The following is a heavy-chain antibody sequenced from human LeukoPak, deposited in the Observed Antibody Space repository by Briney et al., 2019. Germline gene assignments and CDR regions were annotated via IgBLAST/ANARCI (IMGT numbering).Heavy chain of an antibody. CDR2: IYYSGST. Sequence: SETLSLTCTVSGGSISSSSYYWGWIRQPPGKGLEWIGSIYYSGSTYYNPSLKSRVTISVDASKNQFSLKLSSVTAADTAVYYCARLEVVGATTPYYYYYGMDVWGQGTTVTVSS. CDR3: ARLEVVGATTPYYYYYGMDV. J-gene: IGHJ6*02. D-gene: IGHD1-26*01. CDR1: GGSISSSSYY. V-gene: IGHV4-39*01.